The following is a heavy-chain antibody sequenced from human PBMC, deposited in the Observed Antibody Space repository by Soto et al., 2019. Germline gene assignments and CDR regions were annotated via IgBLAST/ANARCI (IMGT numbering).Heavy chain of an antibody. Sequence: VASVKVSCKASGGTFSSYAISWVRQAPGQGLEWMGGIIPIFGTANYAQKFQGRVTITADESTSTAYMELSSLRSEDTAVYYCARGLDYEDAFDIWGQGTMVTVSS. J-gene: IGHJ3*02. CDR2: IIPIFGTA. D-gene: IGHD4-17*01. CDR1: GGTFSSYA. V-gene: IGHV1-69*13. CDR3: ARGLDYEDAFDI.